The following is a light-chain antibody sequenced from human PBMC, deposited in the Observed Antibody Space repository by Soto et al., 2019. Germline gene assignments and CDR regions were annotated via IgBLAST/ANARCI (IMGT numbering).Light chain of an antibody. J-gene: IGLJ1*01. CDR1: SCNFGAGND. V-gene: IGLV1-40*01. CDR3: WSYDSSRRDYV. CDR2: GNS. Sequence: QSVLTQPPSVSGSPGQTVTISCTGSSCNFGAGNDVQWYQQHPGTAPKLLIYGNSNRPSGVPDRFSGSKSGTSAFLAISGLQADDEADYYCWSYDSSRRDYVFGAGTKVTVL.